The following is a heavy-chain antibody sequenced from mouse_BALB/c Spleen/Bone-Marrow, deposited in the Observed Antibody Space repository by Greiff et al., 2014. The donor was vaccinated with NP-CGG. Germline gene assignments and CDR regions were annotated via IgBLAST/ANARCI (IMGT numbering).Heavy chain of an antibody. CDR3: ARHHRYAYYFDY. Sequence: QVQLQQSGSVLVRPGASVKLSCKASGCTFTSSWIDWAKQRPGQGLEWIGEIHPNSGNTNYNEKFKGKATLTVDTYSSTAYVDLSSLTAEDSAVYYCARHHRYAYYFDYWGQGTTLTVSS. J-gene: IGHJ2*01. D-gene: IGHD2-14*01. CDR2: IHPNSGNT. CDR1: GCTFTSSW. V-gene: IGHV1S130*01.